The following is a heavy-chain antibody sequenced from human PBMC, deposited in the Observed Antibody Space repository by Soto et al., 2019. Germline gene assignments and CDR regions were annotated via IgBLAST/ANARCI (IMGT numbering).Heavy chain of an antibody. CDR2: IGESGTPT. J-gene: IGHJ6*02. V-gene: IGHV3-23*01. Sequence: HPGGSLRLSCAASGFTFSSYAMKWVRQAPGKGLEWVSLIGESGTPTYYADSVKGRFTISRDNSGNTLFLEMYSLRAEDTAVCYCARYIPGVRYYGMDVWGQGTTVTVSS. D-gene: IGHD2-2*01. CDR3: ARYIPGVRYYGMDV. CDR1: GFTFSSYA.